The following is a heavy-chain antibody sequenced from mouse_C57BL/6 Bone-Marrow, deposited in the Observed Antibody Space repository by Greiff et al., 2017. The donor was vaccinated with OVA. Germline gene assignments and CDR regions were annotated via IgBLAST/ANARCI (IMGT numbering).Heavy chain of an antibody. D-gene: IGHD2-5*01. CDR1: GFNIKNTY. CDR3: ARRSTYSNYGFAY. Sequence: EVKLQESVAELVRPGASVKLSCTASGFNIKNTYMHWVKQRPEQGLEWIGRIDPANGNTKYAPKFQGKATITADTSSNTAYLQLSSLTSEDTAIYYCARRSTYSNYGFAYWGQGTLVTVSA. CDR2: IDPANGNT. V-gene: IGHV14-3*01. J-gene: IGHJ3*01.